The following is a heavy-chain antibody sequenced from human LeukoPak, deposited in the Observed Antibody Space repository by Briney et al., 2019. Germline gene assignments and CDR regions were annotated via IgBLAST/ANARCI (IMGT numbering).Heavy chain of an antibody. CDR3: ASRSPYSGYDLYDY. CDR2: IIPLFGAA. D-gene: IGHD5-12*01. Sequence: ASVKVSCKASGGTFSNYAISWVRQAPGQGLEWMGGIIPLFGAANFAQKFQGRVTFTADKTTSTAYMELSSLRSEDTAVYYCASRSPYSGYDLYDYWGQGTLVTAS. CDR1: GGTFSNYA. V-gene: IGHV1-69*06. J-gene: IGHJ4*02.